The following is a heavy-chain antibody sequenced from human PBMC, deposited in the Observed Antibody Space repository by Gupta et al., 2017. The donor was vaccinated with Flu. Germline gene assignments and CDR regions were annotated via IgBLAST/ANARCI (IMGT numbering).Heavy chain of an antibody. D-gene: IGHD6-13*01. CDR2: INHSGST. CDR3: ASPYSSSWYGGYGP. V-gene: IGHV4-34*01. J-gene: IGHJ5*02. Sequence: RQPPGKGLEWIGEINHSGSTNYNPSLKSRVTISVDTSKNQFSLKLSSVTAADTAVYYCASPYSSSWYGGYGPWGQGTLVTVSS.